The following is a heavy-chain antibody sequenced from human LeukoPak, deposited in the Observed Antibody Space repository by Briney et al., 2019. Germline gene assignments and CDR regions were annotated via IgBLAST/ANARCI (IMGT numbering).Heavy chain of an antibody. CDR3: ARDWAMARPPYYYYMDV. Sequence: SQTLSLTCAISGDSVSSNSAAWNWIRQSPSRGLEWLGRTYYRSKWYNDYAVSVKSRITINPDTSKNQFSLQLNSVTPEDTAVYYCARDWAMARPPYYYYMDVWGKGTTVTVSS. J-gene: IGHJ6*03. CDR2: TYYRSKWYN. D-gene: IGHD6-6*01. V-gene: IGHV6-1*01. CDR1: GDSVSSNSAA.